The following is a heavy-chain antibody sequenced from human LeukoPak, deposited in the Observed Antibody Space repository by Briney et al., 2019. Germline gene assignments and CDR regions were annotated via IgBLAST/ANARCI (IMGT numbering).Heavy chain of an antibody. CDR2: ISSDGSTT. V-gene: IGHV3-74*01. Sequence: GGSLRLSCAASGFTFSNYWMHWVRQAPGKGLVWVAHISSDGSTTNSADSVKGRFTISRDNAESTLFLQMNSLRAEDTAVYYCAGEGDVTTFRGFYYQYYYMDVWGKGTTVTVSS. J-gene: IGHJ6*03. CDR3: AGEGDVTTFRGFYYQYYYMDV. D-gene: IGHD1-1*01. CDR1: GFTFSNYW.